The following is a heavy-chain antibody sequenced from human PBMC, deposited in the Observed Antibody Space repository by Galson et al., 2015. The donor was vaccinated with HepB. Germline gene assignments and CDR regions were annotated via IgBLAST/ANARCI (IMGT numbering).Heavy chain of an antibody. Sequence: SVKVSCKASTYTFSYYAMNWVRQAPGQGLEWMGWIDTNTGNLTYAQGFTGRFVFSLDTSVSTAYLQINSLKAEDTAVYYCARERGSGSHFFDYWGQGTLVTVSS. CDR3: ARERGSGSHFFDY. J-gene: IGHJ4*02. D-gene: IGHD2-15*01. V-gene: IGHV7-4-1*02. CDR2: IDTNTGNL. CDR1: TYTFSYYA.